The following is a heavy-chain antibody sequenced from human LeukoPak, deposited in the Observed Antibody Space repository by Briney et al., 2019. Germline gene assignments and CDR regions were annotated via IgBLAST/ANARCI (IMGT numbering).Heavy chain of an antibody. CDR1: GFTFSSYA. CDR2: ISGSGGST. Sequence: PGGSLRLSCAASGFTFSSYAMSWVRQAPGKGLEWVSAISGSGGSTYYADSVKGRFTISRDNSKNTLYLQMNSLRAEDTAVYYCAKDWALSKLAPCDYWGQGTLVTVSS. D-gene: IGHD2-2*01. CDR3: AKDWALSKLAPCDY. J-gene: IGHJ4*02. V-gene: IGHV3-23*01.